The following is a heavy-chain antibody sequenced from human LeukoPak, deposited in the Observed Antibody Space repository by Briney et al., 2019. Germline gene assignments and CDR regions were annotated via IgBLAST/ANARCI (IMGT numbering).Heavy chain of an antibody. Sequence: ASVKVSCKVSGYTLTKLSMHWVRQSPGKGLEWMGGFDPEDGETIYAQKFQGRVTMTEDTSTDTAYMELSSLRSEDTAVYYCATSGSGEDYYYYYMDVWGKGTTVTVSS. J-gene: IGHJ6*03. CDR3: ATSGSGEDYYYYYMDV. D-gene: IGHD1-26*01. V-gene: IGHV1-24*01. CDR1: GYTLTKLS. CDR2: FDPEDGET.